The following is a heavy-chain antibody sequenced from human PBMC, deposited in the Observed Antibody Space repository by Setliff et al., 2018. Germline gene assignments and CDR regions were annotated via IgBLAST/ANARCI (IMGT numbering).Heavy chain of an antibody. Sequence: SETLSLTCSVSGASISSYYWSWIRQPPGKGLEWIGHIFARGSMNYNPSLRSRITISQDRSENQFSLTLSSVTAADTAVYYCARGRYYESNSYYFPFDFWGQGMLVTVSS. D-gene: IGHD3-22*01. CDR2: IFARGSM. CDR3: ARGRYYESNSYYFPFDF. V-gene: IGHV4-4*08. CDR1: GASISSYY. J-gene: IGHJ4*02.